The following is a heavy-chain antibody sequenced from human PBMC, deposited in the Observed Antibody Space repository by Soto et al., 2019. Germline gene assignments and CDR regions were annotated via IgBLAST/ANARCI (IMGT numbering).Heavy chain of an antibody. CDR2: IWYDGSNK. CDR3: ARRALLYYFDY. J-gene: IGHJ4*02. Sequence: GGSLRLSCAASGFTFSSYGMHWVRQAPGKGLEWVAVIWYDGSNKYYADSVKGRFTISRDNSKNTLYLQMNSLRAEDTAVYYCARRALLYYFDYWGQGTLVTVSS. CDR1: GFTFSSYG. V-gene: IGHV3-33*01.